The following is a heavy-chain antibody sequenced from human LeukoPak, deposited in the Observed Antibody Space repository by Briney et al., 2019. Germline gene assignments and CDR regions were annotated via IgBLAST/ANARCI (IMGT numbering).Heavy chain of an antibody. CDR3: ARPYDSSVYYSLGY. CDR2: ITGSGTTV. CDR1: GFTFSNYD. V-gene: IGHV3-48*03. J-gene: IGHJ4*02. D-gene: IGHD3-22*01. Sequence: SGGSLRLSCSASGFTFSNYDLNWVRQAPGKGLECVSYITGSGTTVYYADSVKGRFTISRDNARNSLYLQMTGLRAEDTAVYYCARPYDSSVYYSLGYWGQGALVTVSS.